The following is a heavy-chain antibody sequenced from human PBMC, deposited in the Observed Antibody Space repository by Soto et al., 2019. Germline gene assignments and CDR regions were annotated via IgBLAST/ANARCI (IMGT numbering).Heavy chain of an antibody. J-gene: IGHJ5*02. V-gene: IGHV1-69*05. CDR2: IIAYFGTT. CDR3: ARDHSRRLALGNWFDP. Sequence: GASVKVSCKASGYTFTSYGISCVRQAPGQGLEWMGGIIAYFGTTNYAQKFQGRVTITRDKSTSTAYMELSGLRSEDTAVYYCARDHSRRLALGNWFDPWGQGTLVTVS. CDR1: GYTFTSYG. D-gene: IGHD6-25*01.